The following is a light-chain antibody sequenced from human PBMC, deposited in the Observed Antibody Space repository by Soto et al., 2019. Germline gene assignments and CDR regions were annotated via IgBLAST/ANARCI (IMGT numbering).Light chain of an antibody. V-gene: IGKV3-11*01. J-gene: IGKJ1*01. CDR3: QQRSKMPLT. CDR2: DAS. CDR1: QSVRNY. Sequence: EIVLTQSPATLSLSPGETATLSRRARQSVRNYLAWYQQKPGQAPRLLIYDASNRATGIPARSSGTGSETDFTLTISSLEPEDFAIYYCQQRSKMPLTLGHGTKVDIK.